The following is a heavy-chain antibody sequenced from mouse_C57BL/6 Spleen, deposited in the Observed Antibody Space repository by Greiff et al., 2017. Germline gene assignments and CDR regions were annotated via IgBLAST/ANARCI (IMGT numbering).Heavy chain of an antibody. CDR1: GFTFSDYG. CDR2: ISSGSSTI. J-gene: IGHJ4*01. V-gene: IGHV5-17*01. D-gene: IGHD2-4*01. Sequence: DVMLVESGGGLVKPGGSLKLSCAASGFTFSDYGMHWVRQAPEKGLEWVAYISSGSSTIYYADTVKGRFTISRDNAKNTLFLQMTSLRSEDTAMYYCARPGDYDVNAMDYWGQGTSVTVSS. CDR3: ARPGDYDVNAMDY.